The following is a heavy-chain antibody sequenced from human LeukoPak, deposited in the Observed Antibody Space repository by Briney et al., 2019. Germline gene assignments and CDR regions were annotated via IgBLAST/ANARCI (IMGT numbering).Heavy chain of an antibody. CDR3: ARDLPAPAPHYYYGMDV. Sequence: SETLSLTCTVSGGSISSGGYFWSWIRQHPGKGLEWIGYIYDSGSTYYNPSLKSRVTISVDTSKNQFSLKLSSVTAADTAVYYCARDLPAPAPHYYYGMDVWGKGTTVTVSS. J-gene: IGHJ6*04. CDR1: GGSISSGGYF. CDR2: IYDSGST. D-gene: IGHD2-2*01. V-gene: IGHV4-31*03.